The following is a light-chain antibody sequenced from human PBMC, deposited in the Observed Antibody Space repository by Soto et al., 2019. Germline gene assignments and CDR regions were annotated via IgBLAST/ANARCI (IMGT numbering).Light chain of an antibody. CDR3: SSYTTATPYV. CDR1: SSDIGGNDY. V-gene: IGLV2-14*01. J-gene: IGLJ2*01. CDR2: EVN. Sequence: QSVLTQPTSVSGSRGQSITISCTGASSDIGGNDYVSWYQQHPGKAPKLIIYEVNNRPSGVSHRFSGSKSGNTASLTISGLQAEDEADYFCSSYTTATPYVFGVGTKLTVL.